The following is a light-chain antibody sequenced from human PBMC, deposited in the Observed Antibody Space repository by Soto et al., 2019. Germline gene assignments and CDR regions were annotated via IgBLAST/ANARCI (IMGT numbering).Light chain of an antibody. CDR3: SSYTSNSSLI. Sequence: QSVLTQPASVSGSPGQSITISCAGTMRDVGAYNLVSWYQQHPGRAPQLIIYEVRNRPSGISFRFSGSKSGNTASLTISGLQAEDEADYSCSSYTSNSSLIFGGGTKLTVL. CDR2: EVR. J-gene: IGLJ2*01. CDR1: MRDVGAYNL. V-gene: IGLV2-14*01.